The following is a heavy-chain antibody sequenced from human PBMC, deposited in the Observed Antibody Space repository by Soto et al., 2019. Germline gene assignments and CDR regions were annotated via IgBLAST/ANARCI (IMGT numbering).Heavy chain of an antibody. J-gene: IGHJ4*02. D-gene: IGHD2-15*01. Sequence: QVHLQESGPGLVKPSQTLSLSCTVSGVSISSVGYYWSWIRQHPEKGLEWIGHISYSGSTYYNPSLKSRLSISDDTSQNQFSLKLTSVTAADTAVYYCVRLGYCGGASCGPIDFWGQGIPLTVSS. CDR2: ISYSGST. V-gene: IGHV4-31*03. CDR3: VRLGYCGGASCGPIDF. CDR1: GVSISSVGYY.